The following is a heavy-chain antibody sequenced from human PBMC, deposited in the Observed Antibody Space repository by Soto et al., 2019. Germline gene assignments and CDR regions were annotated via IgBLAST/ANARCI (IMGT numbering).Heavy chain of an antibody. J-gene: IGHJ4*02. Sequence: PGGSLRLSCAASQFTVSTSYMSWVRQAPGKGLEWVSVIYSGGNTYYADSVKGRFTISRDTSKNTLYLQMNSLRAEDTAVYYCSSKSKCFGYGWPIDYWGQGTLVTVSS. CDR3: SSKSKCFGYGWPIDY. D-gene: IGHD5-12*01. V-gene: IGHV3-66*01. CDR1: QFTVSTSY. CDR2: IYSGGNT.